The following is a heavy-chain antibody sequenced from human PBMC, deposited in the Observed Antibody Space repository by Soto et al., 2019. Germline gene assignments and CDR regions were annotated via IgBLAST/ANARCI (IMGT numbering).Heavy chain of an antibody. Sequence: ASVKVSCKASGYTFTSYDINWVRQATGQGLEWMGWMNPNSGNTGYAQKFQGRVTMTRNTSISTAYMELSSLRSEDTAVYYCARGRHYDFWSGYYPEDYYYYYMDVWGKGTTVTVSS. CDR1: GYTFTSYD. D-gene: IGHD3-3*01. J-gene: IGHJ6*03. CDR3: ARGRHYDFWSGYYPEDYYYYYMDV. V-gene: IGHV1-8*01. CDR2: MNPNSGNT.